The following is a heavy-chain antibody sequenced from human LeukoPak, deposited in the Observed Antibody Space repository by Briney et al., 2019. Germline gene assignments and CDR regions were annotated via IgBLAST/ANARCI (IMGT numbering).Heavy chain of an antibody. CDR2: ISPTSGHI. CDR1: GFTFNTYS. V-gene: IGHV3-21*01. D-gene: IGHD4-11*01. Sequence: PGGSLRLSCAASGFTFNTYSMNWVRQAPGEGLEWVSSISPTSGHIYYADSVRGRFTISRDNAQSSLYLQMSSLRAEDTAVYYCARGSYGNYDPWGQGTLVTVSS. J-gene: IGHJ5*02. CDR3: ARGSYGNYDP.